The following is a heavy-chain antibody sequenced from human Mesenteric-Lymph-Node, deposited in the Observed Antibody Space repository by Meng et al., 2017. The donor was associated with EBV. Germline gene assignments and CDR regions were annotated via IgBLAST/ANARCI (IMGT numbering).Heavy chain of an antibody. CDR1: GYTFPNYG. D-gene: IGHD5-24*01. CDR3: AREGSGDGYNFDY. V-gene: IGHV1-18*01. J-gene: IGHJ4*02. CDR2: ISPYNDNT. Sequence: QVQLVQSGADVKKPGASVKVSCKPSGYTFPNYGISWVRQAPGQGLEWMGSISPYNDNTYDAEKFQGRVTMTTDTSTRTVYVELRSLRSDDTAVYYCAREGSGDGYNFDYWGQGTLVTVSS.